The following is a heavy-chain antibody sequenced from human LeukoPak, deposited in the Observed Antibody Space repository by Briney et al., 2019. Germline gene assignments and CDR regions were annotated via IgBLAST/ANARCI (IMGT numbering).Heavy chain of an antibody. CDR1: XTXSXXX. V-gene: IGHV3-15*01. Sequence: XTXSXXXMXXVRQAPGKGLEWVGRIKSKTDGGTTDYAAPVKGRFIISRDDSKNTLYLQMNSLKTEDTAVYYCVEMVFDYWGQGTLVTVSS. D-gene: IGHD2-8*01. CDR2: IKSKTDGGTT. CDR3: VEMVFDY. J-gene: IGHJ4*02.